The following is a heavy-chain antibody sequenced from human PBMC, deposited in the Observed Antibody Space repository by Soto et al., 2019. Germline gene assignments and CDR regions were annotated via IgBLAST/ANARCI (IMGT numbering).Heavy chain of an antibody. CDR2: TSASNGNT. D-gene: IGHD6-13*01. CDR1: GYTFTSYG. Sequence: GASVKVSCKASGYTFTSYGFSWVRQAPGQGLEWVGWTSASNGNTDYAQKFKGRVTMTTDTSRNTAYMELRSLTSDDTAVYFCARARAAAGISHGMDVWGKGTQVTVLL. CDR3: ARARAAAGISHGMDV. V-gene: IGHV1-18*04. J-gene: IGHJ6*04.